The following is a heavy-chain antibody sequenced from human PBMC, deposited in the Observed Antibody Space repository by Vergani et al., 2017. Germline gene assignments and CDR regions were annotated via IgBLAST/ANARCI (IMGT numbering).Heavy chain of an antibody. CDR3: ALAAADDAFDI. CDR1: GFTFDDYA. V-gene: IGHV3-9*01. CDR2: ISWNSGSI. J-gene: IGHJ3*02. D-gene: IGHD6-13*01. Sequence: EVQLVESGGGLVQPGRSLRLSCAASGFTFDDYAMHWVRQAPGKGLEWVSGISWNSGSIGYADSVKGRFTISRDNAKNSLYLQMNSLRAEDTALYYCALAAADDAFDIWGQGTMVTVSS.